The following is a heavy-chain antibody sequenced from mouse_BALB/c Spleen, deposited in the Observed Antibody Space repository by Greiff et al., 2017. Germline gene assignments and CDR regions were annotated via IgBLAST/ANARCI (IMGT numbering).Heavy chain of an antibody. CDR3: ARYNGYGGAPYAMDY. Sequence: EVQLQESGPSLVKPSQTLSLTCSVTGDSITSGYWNWIRKFPGNKLEYMGYISYSGSTYYNPSLKSRISITRDTSKNQYYLQLNSVTTEDTATYYCARYNGYGGAPYAMDYWGQGTSVTVSS. J-gene: IGHJ4*01. V-gene: IGHV3-8*02. CDR1: GDSITSGY. CDR2: ISYSGST. D-gene: IGHD2-2*01.